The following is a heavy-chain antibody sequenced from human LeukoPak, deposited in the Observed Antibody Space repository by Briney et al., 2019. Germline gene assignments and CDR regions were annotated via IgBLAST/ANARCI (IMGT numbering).Heavy chain of an antibody. CDR2: ISASGGST. V-gene: IGHV3-23*01. J-gene: IGHJ4*02. D-gene: IGHD3-22*01. CDR1: RFTFSSYG. Sequence: GGSLRLSCAASRFTFSSYGMSWVRQAPGKGLEWVSGISASGGSTYYADSVKGRFTISRDNSKNTLYLQMNSLRAVDTAVYYCAKDRLPLSSAYYYLPFDYWGQGTLVTVSS. CDR3: AKDRLPLSSAYYYLPFDY.